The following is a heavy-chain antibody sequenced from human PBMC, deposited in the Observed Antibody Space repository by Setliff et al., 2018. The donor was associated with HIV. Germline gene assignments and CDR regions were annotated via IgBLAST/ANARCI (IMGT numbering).Heavy chain of an antibody. J-gene: IGHJ4*02. CDR1: GDSISSGSYF. D-gene: IGHD3-10*01. CDR3: ARVGYHGSGRYSFDY. Sequence: SETLSLTCTVSGDSISSGSYFWIWIRQPAGKGLEWIGHISTTGSTNYNPSLKSRVTISVDTSKNQFSLKLSSVSAAETAVYYCARVGYHGSGRYSFDYWGQGTLVTVSS. CDR2: ISTTGST. V-gene: IGHV4-61*09.